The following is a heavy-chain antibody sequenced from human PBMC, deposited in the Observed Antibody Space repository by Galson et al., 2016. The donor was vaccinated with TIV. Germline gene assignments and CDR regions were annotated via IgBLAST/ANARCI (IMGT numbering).Heavy chain of an antibody. J-gene: IGHJ6*02. V-gene: IGHV1-3*01. CDR2: INAGNGNT. CDR1: GYTFPSYT. D-gene: IGHD3-3*01. CDR3: ARGGVTTGFWSNYYPGGMDV. Sequence: SVKVSCKASGYTFPSYTMHWVRQAPGQRLDWMGWINAGNGNTRYSQQFQGRVTITRDTSASTAYMDLGSLKSEDTAVYYCARGGVTTGFWSNYYPGGMDVWGQGTTVTVSS.